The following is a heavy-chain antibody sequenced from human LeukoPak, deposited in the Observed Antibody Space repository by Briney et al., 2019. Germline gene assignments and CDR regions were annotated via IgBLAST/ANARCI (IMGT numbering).Heavy chain of an antibody. CDR1: GFTFSDYY. D-gene: IGHD6-13*01. CDR3: ARDSRCSSSWYGYAFDI. Sequence: PGGSLRLSCAASGFTFSDYYMSWIRQAPGKGLEWVSYISSSGSTIYYADSVKGRFTISRDNAKNSLYLQMNSLRAEDTAVYYCARDSRCSSSWYGYAFDIWGQGTMVTVSS. CDR2: ISSSGSTI. J-gene: IGHJ3*02. V-gene: IGHV3-11*01.